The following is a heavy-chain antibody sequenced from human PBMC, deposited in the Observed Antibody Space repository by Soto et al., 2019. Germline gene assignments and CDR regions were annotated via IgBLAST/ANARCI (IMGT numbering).Heavy chain of an antibody. D-gene: IGHD6-19*01. CDR1: GGTFSSYT. CDR2: IIPIIGLA. J-gene: IGHJ4*02. Sequence: QVQLAQAGAEVKKPGSSVKVSCTASGGTFSSYTISSVRQAPGQGLACMGRIIPIIGLANYAQKFQGRVTINADKSTGTVSRARSSLRSEDTAVYYCASVDSSGWGEGDYWGQGTLDTVTS. CDR3: ASVDSSGWGEGDY. V-gene: IGHV1-69*02.